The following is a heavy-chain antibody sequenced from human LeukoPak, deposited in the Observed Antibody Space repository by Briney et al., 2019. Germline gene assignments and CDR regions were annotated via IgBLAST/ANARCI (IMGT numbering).Heavy chain of an antibody. CDR1: GFTFSSYN. CDR3: ARDRSYMNRYYFDY. Sequence: GGSLRLSCVASGFTFSSYNMNWVRQAPGEGLEWVSSISSSSYIYYADSVKGRFTISRDNAKNSLYLQMNNLRAEDTAVYYCARDRSYMNRYYFDYWGQGTLVTVSS. D-gene: IGHD1-26*01. V-gene: IGHV3-21*01. J-gene: IGHJ4*02. CDR2: ISSSSYI.